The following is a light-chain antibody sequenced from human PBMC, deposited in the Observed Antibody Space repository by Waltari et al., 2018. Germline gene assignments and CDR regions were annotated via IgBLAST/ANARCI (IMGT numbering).Light chain of an antibody. CDR1: QSVRSN. CDR2: GAS. J-gene: IGKJ2*01. CDR3: QQYNNWPPYT. V-gene: IGKV3-15*01. Sequence: DIVMTQSPATLSVSQGERATLYCRASQSVRSNLAWYQQKPGQAPRLLIYGASTRATGIPARFSGSGSGTEFTLTISSLQSEDFAVYYCQQYNNWPPYTFGQGTKLEIK.